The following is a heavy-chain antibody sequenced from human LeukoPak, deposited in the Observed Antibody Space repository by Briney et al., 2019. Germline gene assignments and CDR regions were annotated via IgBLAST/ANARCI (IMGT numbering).Heavy chain of an antibody. J-gene: IGHJ4*02. CDR2: IKQDGSEK. CDR3: ARVGPTTGTTGFDY. Sequence: GGSLRLSCAASGFTFITYWMTWVRQAPGQGLEWVANIKQDGSEKYHVDSMKGRFTISRDNAKNSLYLQMNSLRAEDTAVYYCARVGPTTGTTGFDYWGQGTLVTVSS. V-gene: IGHV3-7*01. D-gene: IGHD1-1*01. CDR1: GFTFITYW.